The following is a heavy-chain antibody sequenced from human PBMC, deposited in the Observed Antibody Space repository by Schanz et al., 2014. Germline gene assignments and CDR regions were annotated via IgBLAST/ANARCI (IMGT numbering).Heavy chain of an antibody. CDR3: ARLEYTSGWQGFDY. CDR2: ISRDGTTS. V-gene: IGHV3-11*01. J-gene: IGHJ4*02. Sequence: QVQLVESGGGLVKPGGSLRLSCAASGFIFNDYYMNWIRQAPGKGLEWLSYISRDGTTSYYADSVKGRFTISRDNAKNSLYLEMTSLRGEDTAVYYCARLEYTSGWQGFDYWGQGILVVVSS. D-gene: IGHD1-1*01. CDR1: GFIFNDYY.